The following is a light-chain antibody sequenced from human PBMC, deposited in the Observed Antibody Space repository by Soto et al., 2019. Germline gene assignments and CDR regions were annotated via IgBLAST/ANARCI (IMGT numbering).Light chain of an antibody. CDR3: SSYTRSSTRV. CDR2: DVS. Sequence: QSALTQPASVSGSPGQSITISCTGTSSDVGGYNYVSWYQQHPGKAPKLMLYDVSNRPSGVSNRFSGSKSGNTASLTISGLQAEDEPDYYCSSYTRSSTRVFGTGTKLTVL. J-gene: IGLJ1*01. V-gene: IGLV2-14*01. CDR1: SSDVGGYNY.